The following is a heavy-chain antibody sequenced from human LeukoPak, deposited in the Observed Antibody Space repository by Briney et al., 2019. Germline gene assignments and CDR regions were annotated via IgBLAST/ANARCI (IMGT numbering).Heavy chain of an antibody. CDR3: ARHEGIADGPFDY. Sequence: RSGESLKISCKGSGYSFTSYWIGWVRQMPGKGLEWMGIIYPGDSDTRYSPSFQGEVTISADKSISTAYLQWSSLKAPDTAMYYCARHEGIADGPFDYWGQGTLVTVSS. V-gene: IGHV5-51*01. J-gene: IGHJ4*02. CDR1: GYSFTSYW. CDR2: IYPGDSDT. D-gene: IGHD6-6*01.